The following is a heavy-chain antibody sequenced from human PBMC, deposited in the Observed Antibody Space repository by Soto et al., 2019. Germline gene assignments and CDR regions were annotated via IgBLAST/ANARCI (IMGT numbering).Heavy chain of an antibody. CDR3: ARDQGTQWLQLGWYLAL. V-gene: IGHV1-2*04. CDR2: INPNSGGT. J-gene: IGHJ2*01. D-gene: IGHD5-12*01. CDR1: GYTFTGYY. Sequence: ASVKVSCKASGYTFTGYYMHWVRQAPGQGLEWMGWINPNSGGTNYAQKFQGWVTMTRDTSTSTAYMELRSLRSDDTAVYYCARDQGTQWLQLGWYLALWGRGTLVTVS.